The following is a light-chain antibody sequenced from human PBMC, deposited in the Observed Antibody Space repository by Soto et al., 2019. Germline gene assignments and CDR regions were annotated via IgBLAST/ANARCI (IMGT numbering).Light chain of an antibody. J-gene: IGKJ4*01. CDR1: QSVSSY. CDR3: QQRSNLGT. Sequence: EIVLTQSPATLSLSPGERATLSCRASQSVSSYLAWYQQKPGQAPRLVIYDASNSATGIPARFSGSGSGTDFTLTISSLEPEDFAVYYCQQRSNLGTFGGGTKVEIK. V-gene: IGKV3-11*01. CDR2: DAS.